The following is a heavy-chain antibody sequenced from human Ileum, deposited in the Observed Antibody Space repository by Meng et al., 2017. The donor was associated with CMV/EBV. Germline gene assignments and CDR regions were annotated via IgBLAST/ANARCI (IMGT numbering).Heavy chain of an antibody. CDR2: LYWNDDV. Sequence: SGFSLSTSGVGVGWIRQPPGKALELLTLLYWNDDVRHSPSLNSRLTVIKDTSKNQVVLTMTNMDPVDTATYYCARLQISMISYYFDYWGQGALVTVSS. D-gene: IGHD3-22*01. CDR3: ARLQISMISYYFDY. CDR1: GFSLSTSGVG. J-gene: IGHJ4*02. V-gene: IGHV2-5*01.